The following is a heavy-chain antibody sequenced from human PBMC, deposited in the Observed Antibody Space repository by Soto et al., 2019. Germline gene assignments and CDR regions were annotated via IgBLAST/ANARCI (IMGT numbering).Heavy chain of an antibody. CDR3: AKDYDYIWGSYRYTGPFDY. CDR1: GFTVSSNY. Sequence: GGSLRLSCGASGFTVSSNYMSWVRQAPGKGLEWVSVIYSDGRTYYADSVKGRFTISRDSSKNTLYLQMNSLRAEDTAVYYCAKDYDYIWGSYRYTGPFDYWGQGTLVTVSS. J-gene: IGHJ4*02. V-gene: IGHV3-66*01. D-gene: IGHD3-16*02. CDR2: IYSDGRT.